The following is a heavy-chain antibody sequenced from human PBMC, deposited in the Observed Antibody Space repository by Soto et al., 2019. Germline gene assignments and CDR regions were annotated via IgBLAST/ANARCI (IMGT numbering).Heavy chain of an antibody. D-gene: IGHD6-13*01. CDR3: ARDPSIAAPAGWFDP. J-gene: IGHJ5*02. Sequence: GGSLRLSCAASGFTFSSYSMNWVRQAPGKGLEWVSSISSSSSYIYYADSVKGRFTISRDNAKNSLYLQMNSLRAEDTAVYYCARDPSIAAPAGWFDPWGQGTLVTVSS. V-gene: IGHV3-21*01. CDR2: ISSSSSYI. CDR1: GFTFSSYS.